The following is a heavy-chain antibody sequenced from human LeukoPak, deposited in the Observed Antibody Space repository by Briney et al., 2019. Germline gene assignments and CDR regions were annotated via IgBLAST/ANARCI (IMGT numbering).Heavy chain of an antibody. J-gene: IGHJ4*02. Sequence: GGSLRLSCAASGFTFSSYAMSWVRQAPGKGLECVSSISENSGSTYYGDSVKGRFTITRDNSKNTLYLQMNSLRAEDTAVYYCAKDLGELFSLDYWGQGTLVTVSS. CDR3: AKDLGELFSLDY. D-gene: IGHD3-16*01. CDR2: ISENSGST. CDR1: GFTFSSYA. V-gene: IGHV3-23*01.